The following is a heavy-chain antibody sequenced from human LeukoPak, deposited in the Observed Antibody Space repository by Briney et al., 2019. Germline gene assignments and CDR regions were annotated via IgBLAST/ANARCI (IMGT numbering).Heavy chain of an antibody. CDR3: AGEFSGAREV. Sequence: GGSLRLSCAASGFTFSDYYMNWIRQAPGKGLIWVARIPPEASRTTYADSVKGRFTISRDNAKNTVYLQMNSLRVDDTAIYFCAGEFSGAREVWGQGTMVTVSS. CDR1: GFTFSDYY. V-gene: IGHV3-74*01. J-gene: IGHJ3*01. D-gene: IGHD3-10*01. CDR2: IPPEASRT.